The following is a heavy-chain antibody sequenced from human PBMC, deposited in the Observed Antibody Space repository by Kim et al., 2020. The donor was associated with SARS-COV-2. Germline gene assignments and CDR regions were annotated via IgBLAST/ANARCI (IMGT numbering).Heavy chain of an antibody. CDR3: ARGTLYYYDSSGYYSGWSWFDP. V-gene: IGHV1-46*01. Sequence: ASVKVSCKASGYTFTSYYMHWVRQAPGQGLEWMGIINPSGGSTSYAQKFQGRVTMTRDTSTSTVYMELSSLRSEDTAVYYCARGTLYYYDSSGYYSGWSWFDPWGQGTLVTVSS. CDR1: GYTFTSYY. D-gene: IGHD3-22*01. J-gene: IGHJ5*02. CDR2: INPSGGST.